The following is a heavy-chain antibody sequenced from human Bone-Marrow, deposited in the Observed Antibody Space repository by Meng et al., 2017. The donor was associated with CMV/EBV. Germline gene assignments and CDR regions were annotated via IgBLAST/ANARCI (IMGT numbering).Heavy chain of an antibody. D-gene: IGHD3-3*01. Sequence: ASVKVSCKASGYTFTSYDINWVRQATGQGLEWMGWMNPNSGNTGYAQKFQGRVTITRNTSISTAYMELSSLRSEDTAVYYCAREHYDFWSGYLDPYYYYGMDVWGQGTTVTVSS. CDR1: GYTFTSYD. J-gene: IGHJ6*02. CDR3: AREHYDFWSGYLDPYYYYGMDV. V-gene: IGHV1-8*03. CDR2: MNPNSGNT.